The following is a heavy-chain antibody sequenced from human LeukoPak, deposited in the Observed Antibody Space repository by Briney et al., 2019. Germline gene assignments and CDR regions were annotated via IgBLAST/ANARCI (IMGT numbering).Heavy chain of an antibody. CDR3: ANSWGSGYYPGIYYYGMDV. CDR2: ISYDGSNK. D-gene: IGHD3-22*01. J-gene: IGHJ6*02. V-gene: IGHV3-30*18. Sequence: PGGSLRLSYAASGFTFSSYGMHWVRQAPGKGLEWVAVISYDGSNKYYADSVKGRFTISRDNSKNTLYLQMNSLRAEDTAVYYCANSWGSGYYPGIYYYGMDVWGQGTTVTVSS. CDR1: GFTFSSYG.